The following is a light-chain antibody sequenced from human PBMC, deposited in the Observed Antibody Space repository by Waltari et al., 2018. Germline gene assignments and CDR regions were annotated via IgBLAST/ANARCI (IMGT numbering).Light chain of an antibody. CDR3: QQCAHSPLT. J-gene: IGKJ4*01. CDR1: QSVTKTY. V-gene: IGKV3-20*01. CDR2: DAT. Sequence: EIVLTQSPDTLSLSLGERATLPCRASQSVTKTYLAWYQQKPGQPPRLLIDDATDRATGIPDRFSGSGSGTDFTLTISRLEAEDFALYYCQQCAHSPLTFGGGTRVEIK.